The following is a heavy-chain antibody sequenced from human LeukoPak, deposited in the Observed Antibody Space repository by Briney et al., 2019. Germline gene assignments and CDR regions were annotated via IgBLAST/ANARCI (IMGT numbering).Heavy chain of an antibody. CDR1: GGSISSYY. CDR3: ARGPPSSYYYDSSGLYFY. J-gene: IGHJ4*02. V-gene: IGHV4-59*01. D-gene: IGHD3-22*01. CDR2: IYYSGST. Sequence: SETLSLTCTVSGGSISSYYWSWIRQPPGKGLEWIGYIYYSGSTNYNPSLKSRVTISVDTSKNQFSLKLSSVTAADTAVHYCARGPPSSYYYDSSGLYFYWGQGTLVTVSS.